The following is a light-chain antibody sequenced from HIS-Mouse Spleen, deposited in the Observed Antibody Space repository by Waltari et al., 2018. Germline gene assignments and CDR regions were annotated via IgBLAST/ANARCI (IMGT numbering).Light chain of an antibody. J-gene: IGLJ3*02. CDR2: EGS. CDR3: CSYAGSSTYWV. V-gene: IGLV2-23*01. Sequence: QSALTKPASVSGSPGQSITIPCTGTSSDVGSYNLVAWYQQHPGKAPKLMIYEGSKRPSGVSNRFSGSKSGNTASLTISGLQAEDEADYYCCSYAGSSTYWVFGGGTKLTVL. CDR1: SSDVGSYNL.